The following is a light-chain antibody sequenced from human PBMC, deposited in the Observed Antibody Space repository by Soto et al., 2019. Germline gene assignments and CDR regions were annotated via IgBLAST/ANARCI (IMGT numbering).Light chain of an antibody. CDR1: QDIRKY. CDR3: QQYGSSGT. CDR2: DAS. Sequence: DSQMTQSPSSLSASVGDRVTIACQASQDIRKYLNWYQLRPGKAPKLLIYDASNLETGVPSTFSGSGSGTDFTLTISRLEPEDFAVYYCQQYGSSGTFGQGTKVDIK. J-gene: IGKJ1*01. V-gene: IGKV1-33*01.